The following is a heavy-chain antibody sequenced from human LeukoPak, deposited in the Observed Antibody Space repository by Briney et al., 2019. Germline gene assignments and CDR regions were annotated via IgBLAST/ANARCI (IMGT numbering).Heavy chain of an antibody. CDR2: IYYSGST. J-gene: IGHJ3*02. Sequence: PSETLSLTCTVSAGSISSTSYFWGWIRQPPGKGLEWIGTIYYSGSTYYNPSLKSRVTMSVDTSRNQFSLKLSSVNAADTAVYYCAKAGVRYYDSSGLHAFDIWGQGTMVTVSS. CDR1: AGSISSTSYF. CDR3: AKAGVRYYDSSGLHAFDI. V-gene: IGHV4-39*01. D-gene: IGHD3-22*01.